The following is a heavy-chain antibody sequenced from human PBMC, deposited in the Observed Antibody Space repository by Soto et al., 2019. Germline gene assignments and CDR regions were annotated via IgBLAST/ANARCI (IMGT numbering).Heavy chain of an antibody. Sequence: EVQLVESGGGLVQPGGSLRLSCAACGFAFSDHHMDWLRQAPGKGLEWVGRARNKAHSYTTAYAASVQGRFTISRDDSKNSLSLQMNSLKTEDTAVYFCARLMGTSFDLWGQGTLVAVSS. CDR3: ARLMGTSFDL. CDR1: GFAFSDHH. D-gene: IGHD2-8*01. V-gene: IGHV3-72*01. J-gene: IGHJ4*02. CDR2: ARNKAHSYTT.